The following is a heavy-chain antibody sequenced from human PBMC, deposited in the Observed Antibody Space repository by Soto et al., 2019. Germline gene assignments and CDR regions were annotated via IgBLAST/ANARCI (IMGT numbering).Heavy chain of an antibody. CDR3: ARQGLRWYDAFDI. Sequence: SETLSLTCTVSGGSISSSSYYWGWIRQPPGKGLEWIGSIYYSGSTYYNPSLKSRVTISVDTSKDQFSLKLSSVTAADTAVYYCARQGLRWYDAFDIWGQGTMVTVSS. CDR1: GGSISSSSYY. D-gene: IGHD4-17*01. V-gene: IGHV4-39*01. CDR2: IYYSGST. J-gene: IGHJ3*02.